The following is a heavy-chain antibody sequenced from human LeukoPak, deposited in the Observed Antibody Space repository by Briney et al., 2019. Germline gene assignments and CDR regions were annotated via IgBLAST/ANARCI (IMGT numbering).Heavy chain of an antibody. CDR2: IKHSGTT. J-gene: IGHJ5*02. CDR1: GGSLSGFY. D-gene: IGHD1-1*01. CDR3: ARASSFDKTTRWNPAYFGP. Sequence: SETLSLTCAVHGGSLSGFYWSWIRQPPGKGLEWIGEIKHSGTTNYNPSLKSRVTISVDTSKNQVSLDLASVTAADTAVYYCARASSFDKTTRWNPAYFGPWGPGSLVTVAS. V-gene: IGHV4-34*01.